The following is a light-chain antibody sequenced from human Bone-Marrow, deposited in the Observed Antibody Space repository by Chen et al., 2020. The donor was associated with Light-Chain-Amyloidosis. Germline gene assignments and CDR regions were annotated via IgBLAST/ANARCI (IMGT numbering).Light chain of an antibody. Sequence: QSALTQHAPVSGSPGHSITLSCTGTSSDVGGDNHVSWYQQHPDNAPKLMIYEVTNRPSWVPDRVSGSKSDNTASLTISGLQTEDEADYFCSSYTITNTLVFGSGPRVTVL. CDR1: SSDVGGDNH. CDR2: EVT. CDR3: SSYTITNTLV. V-gene: IGLV2-14*01. J-gene: IGLJ1*01.